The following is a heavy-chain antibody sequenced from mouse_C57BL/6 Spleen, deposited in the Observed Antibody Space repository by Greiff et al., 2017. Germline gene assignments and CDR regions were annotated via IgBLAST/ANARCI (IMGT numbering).Heavy chain of an antibody. CDR3: AREGFYYGSPRYFDV. CDR2: ISYDGSN. Sequence: EVKLVESGPGLVKPSQSLSLTCSVTGYSITSGYYWNWIRQFPGNKLEWMGYISYDGSNNYNPSLKNRISITRDTSKNQFFLKLNSVTTEDTATYYCAREGFYYGSPRYFDVWGTGTTVTVSS. D-gene: IGHD1-1*01. J-gene: IGHJ1*03. CDR1: GYSITSGYY. V-gene: IGHV3-6*01.